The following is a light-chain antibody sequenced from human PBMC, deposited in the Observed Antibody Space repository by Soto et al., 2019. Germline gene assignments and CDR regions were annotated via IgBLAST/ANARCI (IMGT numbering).Light chain of an antibody. CDR2: DGT. Sequence: DTRLTQSPFSLSASVGDRVTITCQASQHISDYLNWYQQKPGKAPKLLIYDGTKLETEVPSRFSGSGSGTEFTFTISSLQPEDTATYYCHQYFNPRTFGGGTKVEIK. J-gene: IGKJ4*01. CDR1: QHISDY. V-gene: IGKV1-33*01. CDR3: HQYFNPRT.